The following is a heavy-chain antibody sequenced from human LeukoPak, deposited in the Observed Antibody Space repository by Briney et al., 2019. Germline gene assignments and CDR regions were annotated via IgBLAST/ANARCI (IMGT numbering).Heavy chain of an antibody. J-gene: IGHJ6*02. V-gene: IGHV3-23*01. CDR2: ISGNGVAT. CDR1: GFTFSRSA. CDR3: VKDAYYLDNTTFLIPFVL. D-gene: IGHD2/OR15-2a*01. Sequence: GGSLRLSCGASGFTFSRSAMNWVRQAPGKGLEWVAAISGNGVATYYADSAKGRFNISRDNTNNTLFLQMNSLRTEDTTIYYCVKDAYYLDNTTFLIPFVLWGQRTHGPVSS.